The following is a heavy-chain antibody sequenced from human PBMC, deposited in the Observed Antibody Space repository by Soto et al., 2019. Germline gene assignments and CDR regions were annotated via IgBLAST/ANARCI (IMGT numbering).Heavy chain of an antibody. CDR1: GYTFTSYG. CDR3: ARGLLALSDSVWGSSST. V-gene: IGHV1-18*01. D-gene: IGHD3-16*01. Sequence: QVQLVQSGAEVKKPGASVKVSCKASGYTFTSYGISWVRQAPGQGLEWMGRISAYNVNTNYAQKLQGRVTMTTNTSTSTAYMELRSLRSDEKDVYYCARGLLALSDSVWGSSSTWGQGTLVTVSS. CDR2: ISAYNVNT. J-gene: IGHJ5*02.